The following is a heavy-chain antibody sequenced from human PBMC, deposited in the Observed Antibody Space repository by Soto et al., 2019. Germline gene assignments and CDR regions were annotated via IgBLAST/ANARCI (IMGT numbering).Heavy chain of an antibody. CDR3: ARLYSYYYYMDV. Sequence: SETLSLTCTVSGGSISSSSYYWGWIRQPPGKGLEWIGSIYYSGSTYYNPSLKSRVTISVDTSKNQFSLKLSSVTAADTAVYYCARLYSYYYYMDVWGKGTTVTVSS. CDR1: GGSISSSSYY. D-gene: IGHD2-21*01. CDR2: IYYSGST. J-gene: IGHJ6*03. V-gene: IGHV4-39*07.